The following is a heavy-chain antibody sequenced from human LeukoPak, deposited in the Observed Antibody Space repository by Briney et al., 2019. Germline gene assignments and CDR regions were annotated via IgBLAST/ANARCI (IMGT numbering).Heavy chain of an antibody. CDR1: GGSISGYY. D-gene: IGHD3-10*01. CDR3: ARHRFGSFGSGSSSYYFDY. V-gene: IGHV4-59*08. J-gene: IGHJ4*02. CDR2: IFYSGST. Sequence: SETLSLACTVSGGSISGYYWSWIRQPPGKGLEWVGYIFYSGSTNYNPSLKSRVTISVDRSKNQFSLRLSSVTAADTAFYYCARHRFGSFGSGSSSYYFDYWGQGTLVTVSS.